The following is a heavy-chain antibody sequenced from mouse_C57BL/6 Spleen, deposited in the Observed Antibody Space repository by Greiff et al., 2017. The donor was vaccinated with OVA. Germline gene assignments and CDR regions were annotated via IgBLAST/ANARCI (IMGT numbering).Heavy chain of an antibody. D-gene: IGHD1-1*01. J-gene: IGHJ3*01. Sequence: EVQLQQSGPELVKPGASVKISCKASGYTFTDYYMNWVKQSHGKSLEWIGDINPNNGGTSYNQKFKGKATLTVDKSSSTAYMELRSLTSEDSAVYYCARSLHYYGSSPWFAYWGQGTLVTVSA. V-gene: IGHV1-26*01. CDR1: GYTFTDYY. CDR2: INPNNGGT. CDR3: ARSLHYYGSSPWFAY.